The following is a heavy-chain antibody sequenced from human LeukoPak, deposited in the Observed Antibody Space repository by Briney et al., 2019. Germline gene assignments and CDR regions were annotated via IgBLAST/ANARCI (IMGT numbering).Heavy chain of an antibody. D-gene: IGHD3-22*01. CDR2: IYPGDSDT. Sequence: GESLKISCKGSGYSFTSYWIGWVRQMPGKGLEWMGIIYPGDSDTRYSPSFQGQVTISADKSISTAYLQWSSLKASDTAMYYCARHTRDYDSSGYPDYWGQGTLVSVSS. J-gene: IGHJ4*02. V-gene: IGHV5-51*01. CDR3: ARHTRDYDSSGYPDY. CDR1: GYSFTSYW.